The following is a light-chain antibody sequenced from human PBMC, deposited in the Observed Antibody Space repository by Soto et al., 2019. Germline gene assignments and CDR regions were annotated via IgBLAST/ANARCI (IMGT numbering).Light chain of an antibody. Sequence: DIQMTQSPSSVSASVGDRVTITCRASQGISRRLAWYQQKPGKAPNLLIYSASSLQSGVPSRFSGSGSETDFTLTIGSLQPEDFATYYCQQSNSFPPTLGGGTKVDIK. V-gene: IGKV1-12*01. CDR2: SAS. CDR1: QGISRR. J-gene: IGKJ4*01. CDR3: QQSNSFPPT.